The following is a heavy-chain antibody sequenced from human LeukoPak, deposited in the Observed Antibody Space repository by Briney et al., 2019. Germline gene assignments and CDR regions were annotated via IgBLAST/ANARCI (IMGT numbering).Heavy chain of an antibody. Sequence: PSETLSLTCTVSGGAISNTSYYWGWIRQPPGNGLEGIVSASYSGSTYYNPSLESRVIISVDTSKNQFYLMLSSLSAADTAIYYCARLRSYGGNRGIDYWDQGTLVAVTS. J-gene: IGHJ4*02. CDR2: ASYSGST. D-gene: IGHD4-23*01. CDR1: GGAISNTSYY. V-gene: IGHV4-39*01. CDR3: ARLRSYGGNRGIDY.